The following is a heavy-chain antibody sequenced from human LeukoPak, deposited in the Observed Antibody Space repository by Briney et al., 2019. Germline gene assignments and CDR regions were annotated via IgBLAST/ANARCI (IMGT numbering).Heavy chain of an antibody. D-gene: IGHD1-1*01. Sequence: SETLSLTCTVSGGSISSFYWSWIRQPPGKGLEWIGYICYSGSTNYNPSLKSRVTISVDTSKNQFSLKLSSVTAADTAVYYCARHGTSGTNLNWFDPWGQGTLVIVSS. V-gene: IGHV4-59*01. CDR1: GGSISSFY. CDR2: ICYSGST. J-gene: IGHJ5*02. CDR3: ARHGTSGTNLNWFDP.